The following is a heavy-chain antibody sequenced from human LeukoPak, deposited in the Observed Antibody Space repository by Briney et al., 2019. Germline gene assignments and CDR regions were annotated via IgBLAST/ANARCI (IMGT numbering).Heavy chain of an antibody. CDR3: ARGMDSGVLDWFVS. Sequence: KSSETLSLTCTVSGGSISSYSWNRIRQPAGKGLEWIGHIYSSGSTNYNPFLKRRVTMSVDMSKNQFSLRLSSVTAADTAVYYCARGMDSGVLDWFVSWGQGTLVTVSS. J-gene: IGHJ5*01. V-gene: IGHV4-4*07. CDR1: GGSISSYS. D-gene: IGHD3-10*01. CDR2: IYSSGST.